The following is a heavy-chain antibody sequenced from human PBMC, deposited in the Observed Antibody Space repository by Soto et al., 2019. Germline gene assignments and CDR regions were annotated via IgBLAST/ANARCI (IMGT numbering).Heavy chain of an antibody. CDR1: GGSISSSNW. V-gene: IGHV4-4*02. CDR3: ARGLCRGFGELLLAYYGMDV. Sequence: SETLSLTCAVSGGSISSSNWRSWVRQPPGQGLEWIGEIYHSGSTNYNPSLKSRVTISIDKSKNQFSLKLSSVTAADTAVYYCARGLCRGFGELLLAYYGMDVWGQGTTVT. J-gene: IGHJ6*02. D-gene: IGHD3-10*01. CDR2: IYHSGST.